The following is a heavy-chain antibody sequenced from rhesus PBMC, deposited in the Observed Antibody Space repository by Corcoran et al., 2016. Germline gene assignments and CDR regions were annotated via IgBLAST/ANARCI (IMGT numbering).Heavy chain of an antibody. J-gene: IGHJ5-1*01. CDR2: INGYRWIN. CDR3: ASPVRYRFDV. V-gene: IGHV4-80*01. Sequence: QVQLQESGPGLVKPSETLFLTCAVYGGSFRSYWWNWIRQSPGKGLEWIGEINGYRWINNYTPALQSRVTSSQDGSRNQFSLKLTAVTAADTAVYYCASPVRYRFDVWGPGVLVSVSS. CDR1: GGSFRSYW.